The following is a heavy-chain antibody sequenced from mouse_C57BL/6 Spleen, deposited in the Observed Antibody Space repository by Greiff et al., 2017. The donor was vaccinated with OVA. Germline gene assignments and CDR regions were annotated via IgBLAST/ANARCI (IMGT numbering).Heavy chain of an antibody. V-gene: IGHV1-42*01. CDR3: ARGYIATGDPYDFDD. D-gene: IGHD1-1*01. CDR1: GYSFTGYY. Sequence: VQLQQSGPELVKPGASVKISCKASGYSFTGYYMNWVKQSPEKSLEWIGEINPSTGGTTYNQKFKAKATLTVDKSSSTAYMQLKSLTTEDSAVYYCARGYIATGDPYDFDDWGQGTTLTVSS. J-gene: IGHJ2*01. CDR2: INPSTGGT.